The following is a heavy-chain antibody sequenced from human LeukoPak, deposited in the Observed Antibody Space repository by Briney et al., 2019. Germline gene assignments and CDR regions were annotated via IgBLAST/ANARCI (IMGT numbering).Heavy chain of an antibody. CDR2: MNPNSGNT. J-gene: IGHJ4*02. CDR1: GYTFTSYD. D-gene: IGHD6-13*01. V-gene: IGHV1-8*01. CDR3: ARGISRVWRSPGEQLALDY. Sequence: GASVKVSCKASGYTFTSYDINWVRQATGQGLEWMGWMNPNSGNTGYAQKFQGRVTMTRDTSISTAYMELSRLRSDDTAVYYCARGISRVWRSPGEQLALDYWGQGTLVTVSS.